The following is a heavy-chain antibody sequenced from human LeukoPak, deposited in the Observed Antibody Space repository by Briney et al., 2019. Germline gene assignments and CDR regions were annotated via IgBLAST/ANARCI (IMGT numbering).Heavy chain of an antibody. D-gene: IGHD3-10*01. CDR2: IRYDGSNK. CDR3: AKDTLDDMVRGVLDY. Sequence: PGGSLRLSCAASGFTFSSYGMHWVRQAPGKGLEGVAFIRYDGSNKYYADSVKGRFTISRDNSKNKLYPHMNSLRAEDTAVYYCAKDTLDDMVRGVLDYWGQGTLVTVSS. CDR1: GFTFSSYG. V-gene: IGHV3-30*02. J-gene: IGHJ4*02.